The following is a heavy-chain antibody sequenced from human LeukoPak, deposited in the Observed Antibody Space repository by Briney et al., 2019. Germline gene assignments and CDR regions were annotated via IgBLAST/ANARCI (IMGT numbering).Heavy chain of an antibody. D-gene: IGHD6-19*01. CDR1: GGTFSSYA. CDR3: ARDMAPRGYSSYLSY. CDR2: IIPIFGTA. J-gene: IGHJ4*02. V-gene: IGHV1-69*06. Sequence: SVKVSCKASGGTFSSYAISWVRQAPGQGLEWMGRIIPIFGTANYAQKFQGRVTITADKSTSTAYMELSSLRSEDTAVYYCARDMAPRGYSSYLSYWGQGTLDTVSS.